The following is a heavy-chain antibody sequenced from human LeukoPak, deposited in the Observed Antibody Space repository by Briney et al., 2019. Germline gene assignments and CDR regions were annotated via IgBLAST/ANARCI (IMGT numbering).Heavy chain of an antibody. CDR1: GFTFSSYA. D-gene: IGHD2-15*01. Sequence: SGGSLRLSCAASGFTFSSYAMSWVRQAPGKGLEWVSAISGSGGSTYYADSVKGRFTISRDNSKNTLYLQMNSLRGEDTAVYYCAKDRSPAQTEYFQHWGQGTLVTVSS. CDR2: ISGSGGST. J-gene: IGHJ1*01. V-gene: IGHV3-23*01. CDR3: AKDRSPAQTEYFQH.